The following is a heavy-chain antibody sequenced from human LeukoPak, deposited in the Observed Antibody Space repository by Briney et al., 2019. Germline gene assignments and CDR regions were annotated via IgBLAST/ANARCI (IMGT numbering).Heavy chain of an antibody. V-gene: IGHV3-23*01. CDR3: AKVEDIVVVVAATFGFDY. CDR1: GFTFSSYA. CDR2: ISGSGGST. Sequence: QAGGSLRLSCAASGFTFSSYAMSWVRQAPGKGLEWVSAISGSGGSTYYADSVKGRFTISRDNSKNTLYLQMNSLRAEDTAVYYCAKVEDIVVVVAATFGFDYWGQGTLVTVSS. J-gene: IGHJ4*02. D-gene: IGHD2-15*01.